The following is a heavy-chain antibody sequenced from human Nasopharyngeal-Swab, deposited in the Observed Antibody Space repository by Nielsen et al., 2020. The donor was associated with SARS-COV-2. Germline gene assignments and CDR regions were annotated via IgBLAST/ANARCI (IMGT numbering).Heavy chain of an antibody. D-gene: IGHD3-22*01. CDR3: ARDPGSGSFYFDY. Sequence: WSRQPQGKGLEWIGEINHSGSTNYNPSLKSRVTISVDTSKNQFSLKLSSVTAADTAVYYCARDPGSGSFYFDYWGQGTLVTVSS. V-gene: IGHV4-34*01. CDR2: INHSGST. J-gene: IGHJ4*02.